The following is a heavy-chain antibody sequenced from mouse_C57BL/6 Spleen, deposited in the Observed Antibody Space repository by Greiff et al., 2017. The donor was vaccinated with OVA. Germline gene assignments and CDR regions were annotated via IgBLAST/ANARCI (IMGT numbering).Heavy chain of an antibody. CDR1: GFTFNDYG. CDR2: ISSGSSTI. V-gene: IGHV5-17*01. CDR3: ARQTAYYFDY. D-gene: IGHD1-2*01. Sequence: EVKLMESGGGSVKPGGSLKLSCAASGFTFNDYGMHWVRQAPEKGLEWVAYISSGSSTIYYTDTVKGRFTISRDNAKNTLFLQMTSLRSEDTAMYYCARQTAYYFDYWGQGTTLTVSS. J-gene: IGHJ2*01.